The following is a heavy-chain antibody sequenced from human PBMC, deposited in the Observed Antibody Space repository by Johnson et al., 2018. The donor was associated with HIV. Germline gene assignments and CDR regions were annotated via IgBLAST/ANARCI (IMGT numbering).Heavy chain of an antibody. D-gene: IGHD3-10*01. CDR2: INWNGGST. CDR3: CYGSGTYDGPDFDI. V-gene: IGHV3-23*04. Sequence: VQLVESGGGVVQPGRSLRLSCAASGFTFSSYAMSWVRQAPGKGLEWVSGINWNGGSTGYADSVKGRFTISRDNSKNTLYLQMNSLRAEDTAVYYCCYGSGTYDGPDFDIWGQGTVVIVSS. J-gene: IGHJ3*02. CDR1: GFTFSSYA.